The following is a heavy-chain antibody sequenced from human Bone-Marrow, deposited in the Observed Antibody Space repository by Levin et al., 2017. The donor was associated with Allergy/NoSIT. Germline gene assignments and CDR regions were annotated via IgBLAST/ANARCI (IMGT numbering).Heavy chain of an antibody. Sequence: PAASVKVSCAASGFHFTTHAMSWVRQAPGQGLEWVSAISGSGDSTFYSESVKGRFTISRDNSKNTFSLQMNNLRAEDTGIYYCARDRVVVVGLFQSWGQGTQVTVSS. CDR3: ARDRVVVVGLFQS. J-gene: IGHJ5*02. V-gene: IGHV3-23*01. D-gene: IGHD2-15*01. CDR2: ISGSGDST. CDR1: GFHFTTHA.